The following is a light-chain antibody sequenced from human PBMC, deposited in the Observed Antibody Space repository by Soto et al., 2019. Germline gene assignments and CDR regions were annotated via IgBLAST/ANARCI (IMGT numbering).Light chain of an antibody. V-gene: IGLV2-14*01. J-gene: IGLJ2*01. Sequence: QSVLTQPASVSGSPGQSITISCTGTSSDVAAYNYVSWYQQHPGKAPKLMFYEVTNRPSGVSNRFSGSKSDNTASLTISGLQAEDEADYYCSSFTTSSTPVVFGGGTKVTVL. CDR2: EVT. CDR1: SSDVAAYNY. CDR3: SSFTTSSTPVV.